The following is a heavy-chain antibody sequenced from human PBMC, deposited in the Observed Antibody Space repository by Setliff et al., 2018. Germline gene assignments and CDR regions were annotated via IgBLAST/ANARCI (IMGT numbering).Heavy chain of an antibody. Sequence: SETLSLTCTVSGGSLSSGPYYWTWVRQPAGKGLEWIGHINYSGSTNYNPSLKSRVTISGDTSKNQVSLRLSSVTAADTAVYYCATRKSSGRLYYMDVWGKGTTVTVSS. CDR1: GGSLSSGPYY. V-gene: IGHV4-61*10. CDR2: INYSGST. CDR3: ATRKSSGRLYYMDV. J-gene: IGHJ6*03. D-gene: IGHD1-26*01.